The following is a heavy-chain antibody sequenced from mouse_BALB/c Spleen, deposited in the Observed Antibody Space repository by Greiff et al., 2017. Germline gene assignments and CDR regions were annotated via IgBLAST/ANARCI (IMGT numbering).Heavy chain of an antibody. J-gene: IGHJ3*01. CDR1: GFTFSSFG. CDR3: ARSPGDGGPWFAY. D-gene: IGHD1-1*02. Sequence: EVMLVESGGGLVQPGGSRKLSCAASGFTFSSFGMHWVRQAPEKGLEWVAYISSGSSTIYYADTVKGRFTISRDNPKNTLFLQMTSLRSEDTAMYYCARSPGDGGPWFAYWGQGTLVTVSA. V-gene: IGHV5-17*02. CDR2: ISSGSSTI.